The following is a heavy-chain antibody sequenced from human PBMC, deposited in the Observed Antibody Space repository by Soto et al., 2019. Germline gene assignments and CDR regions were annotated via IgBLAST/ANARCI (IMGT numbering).Heavy chain of an antibody. D-gene: IGHD1-26*01. Sequence: QVQLVQSGAEEKKPGASVKVSCKASGYTFTSYAMHWVRQAPGQSLEWMGWINAGNGNTKYSQKFQGRVTITRDTSASTAYMELSSLRSEDTAVYYCARSKWGGRYFDYWGQGTLVTVSS. CDR1: GYTFTSYA. CDR2: INAGNGNT. V-gene: IGHV1-3*05. CDR3: ARSKWGGRYFDY. J-gene: IGHJ4*02.